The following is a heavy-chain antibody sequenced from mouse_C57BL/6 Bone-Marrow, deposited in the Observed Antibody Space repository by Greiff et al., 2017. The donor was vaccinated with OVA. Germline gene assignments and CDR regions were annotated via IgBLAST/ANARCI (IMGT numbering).Heavy chain of an antibody. V-gene: IGHV1-34*01. CDR1: GYTFTDYY. Sequence: VQLQQSGPELVKPGASVKMSCKASGYTFTDYYMHWVKQSHGKSLEWIGYIYPNNGGNGYNQKFKGKATLTVDKSSSTAYMELRSLTSEDSAVYYCATPSYSNYVFAWFAYWGQGTLVTVSA. CDR3: ATPSYSNYVFAWFAY. CDR2: IYPNNGGN. D-gene: IGHD2-5*01. J-gene: IGHJ3*01.